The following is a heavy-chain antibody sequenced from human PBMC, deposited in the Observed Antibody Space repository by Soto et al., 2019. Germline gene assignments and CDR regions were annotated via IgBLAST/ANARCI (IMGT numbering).Heavy chain of an antibody. V-gene: IGHV3-48*02. D-gene: IGHD6-19*01. CDR3: ARSVEGHFDY. CDR1: GFTFNIYS. CDR2: ITSDTKTI. Sequence: EVQLVESGGDLVQRGGSLRLSCAASGFTFNIYSMNWVRQDPGTGLEWFSYITSDTKTIKYADSVKGRFTISRDNAKNSVYLQRNSLRDEDTDVYYCARSVEGHFDYWGQGTVVTVSS. J-gene: IGHJ4*02.